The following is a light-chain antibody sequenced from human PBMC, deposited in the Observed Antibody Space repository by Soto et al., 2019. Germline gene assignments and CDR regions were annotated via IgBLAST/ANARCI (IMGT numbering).Light chain of an antibody. CDR1: SSDVGSNNL. Sequence: QSALTQPASVSGSPGQSITISCTGTSSDVGSNNLVSWFQQHPGKAPKLMIYEGNKRPSGVSNRFSGSKSGNTASLTISGLQAEDEADYYCCSYAGGSTFFYVFGTGTKVTVL. J-gene: IGLJ1*01. CDR2: EGN. CDR3: CSYAGGSTFFYV. V-gene: IGLV2-23*03.